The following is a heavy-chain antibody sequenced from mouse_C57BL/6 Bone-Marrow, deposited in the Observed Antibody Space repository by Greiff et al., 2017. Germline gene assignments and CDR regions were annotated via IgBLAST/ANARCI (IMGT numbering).Heavy chain of an antibody. J-gene: IGHJ1*03. CDR3: TTRVYYGSSYWYVDV. V-gene: IGHV14-4*01. Sequence: EVQLQQSGAELVRPGASVKLSCTASGFNIKDDYMPWVKQRPEQGLEGIGWIDPENGDTEYDSKFQGTATITADTSSNTAYLQLGSLTSEDTAVYYWTTRVYYGSSYWYVDVWGTGTTVTVSS. CDR2: IDPENGDT. CDR1: GFNIKDDY. D-gene: IGHD1-1*01.